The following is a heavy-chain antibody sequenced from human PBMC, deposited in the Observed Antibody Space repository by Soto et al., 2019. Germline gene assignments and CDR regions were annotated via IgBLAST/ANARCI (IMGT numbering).Heavy chain of an antibody. V-gene: IGHV3-64D*06. J-gene: IGHJ5*02. Sequence: GCLVLSCSASGFTFSMFSMHWVRQAPGKGLEYVSGISSNGDSTYYADSVKVRFTISRDNSKNTLYLQMSSLRAVDTAVYYCVHPRSTVQIPPTWGQGTLVTVYS. D-gene: IGHD4-17*01. CDR1: GFTFSMFS. CDR2: ISSNGDST. CDR3: VHPRSTVQIPPT.